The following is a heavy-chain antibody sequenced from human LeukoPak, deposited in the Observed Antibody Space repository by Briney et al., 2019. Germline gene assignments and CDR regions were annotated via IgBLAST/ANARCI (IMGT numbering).Heavy chain of an antibody. CDR2: IKSKTDGGTT. CDR3: TTGTYYYDSRVPTTGDY. D-gene: IGHD3-22*01. CDR1: GFTFSNAW. J-gene: IGHJ4*02. Sequence: PGGSLRLSCAASGFTFSNAWMSWVRQAPGKGLEWVGRIKSKTDGGTTDYAAPVKGRFTISRDDSKNTLYLQMNSLKTEDTAVYYCTTGTYYYDSRVPTTGDYWGQGTLVTVSS. V-gene: IGHV3-15*01.